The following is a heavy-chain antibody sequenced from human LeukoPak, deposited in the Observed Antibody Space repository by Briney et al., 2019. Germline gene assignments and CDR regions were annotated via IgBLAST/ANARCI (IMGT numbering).Heavy chain of an antibody. J-gene: IGHJ4*02. D-gene: IGHD7-27*01. V-gene: IGHV3-30-3*01. CDR1: GFTFSSYA. Sequence: GRSLRLSCAASGFTFSSYAMHWVRQAPGKGLEWVAVISYDGSNKYYADSVKGRFTISRDNSKNTLYLQMNSLRAEGTAVYYCARDELGLFDYWGQGTLVTVSS. CDR3: ARDELGLFDY. CDR2: ISYDGSNK.